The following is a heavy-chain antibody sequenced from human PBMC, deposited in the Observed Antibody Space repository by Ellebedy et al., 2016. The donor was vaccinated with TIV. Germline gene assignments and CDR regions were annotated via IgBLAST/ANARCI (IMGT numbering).Heavy chain of an antibody. J-gene: IGHJ4*02. D-gene: IGHD6-6*01. CDR2: ISYDGSNK. CDR1: GFTFSSYA. V-gene: IGHV3-30-3*01. Sequence: PGGSLRLSCAASGFTFSSYAMHWVRQAPGKGLEWVAVISYDGSNKSYADSVKGRFTISRENSKNTLYLQMNSLKAEDTAVYYCARATGDSSSSGIPDYWGQGTLVTVSS. CDR3: ARATGDSSSSGIPDY.